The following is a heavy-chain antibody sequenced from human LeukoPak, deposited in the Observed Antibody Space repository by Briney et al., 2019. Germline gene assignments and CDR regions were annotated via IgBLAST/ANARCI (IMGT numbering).Heavy chain of an antibody. V-gene: IGHV4-59*08. CDR1: GGSISSYH. Sequence: PSETPSLTCTVSGGSISSYHWSWIRQPPGKGLEWIGYIYYSGSTNYNPSLKSRVTISVDTSKNQFSLKLSSVTAADTAVYYCARHMGLGYSYGYPYFDYWGQGTLVTVSS. J-gene: IGHJ4*02. D-gene: IGHD5-18*01. CDR2: IYYSGST. CDR3: ARHMGLGYSYGYPYFDY.